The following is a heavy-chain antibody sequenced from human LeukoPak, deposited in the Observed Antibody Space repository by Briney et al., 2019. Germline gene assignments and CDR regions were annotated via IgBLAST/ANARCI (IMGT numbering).Heavy chain of an antibody. J-gene: IGHJ5*02. V-gene: IGHV1-46*01. Sequence: GASVKVSCKASGYTFTSYYMHWVRQAPGQGLEWMGIINPSGGSTSYAQKFQGRVTMTRDTSTSTVYMELSSLRSEDTAVYYCARGTVVLRFLEWLLPLPNWFDPWGQGTLVTVSS. CDR1: GYTFTSYY. D-gene: IGHD3-3*01. CDR3: ARGTVVLRFLEWLLPLPNWFDP. CDR2: INPSGGST.